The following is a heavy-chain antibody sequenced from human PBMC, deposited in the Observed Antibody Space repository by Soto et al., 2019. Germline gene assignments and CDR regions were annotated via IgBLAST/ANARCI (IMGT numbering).Heavy chain of an antibody. CDR2: ITYDGSST. J-gene: IGHJ4*02. CDR1: GLTFSGYG. Sequence: QVQMVESGGGVVQPGTSLRLSCVVTGLTFSGYGMHWVRQAPGKGLEWVADITYDGSSTYYADAVKGRFTVSRDNPKNILYLQMTSLRGDDTAMYYCAKDQMGRGWRTLDSWGQGTLVIVSS. V-gene: IGHV3-30*18. D-gene: IGHD3-10*01. CDR3: AKDQMGRGWRTLDS.